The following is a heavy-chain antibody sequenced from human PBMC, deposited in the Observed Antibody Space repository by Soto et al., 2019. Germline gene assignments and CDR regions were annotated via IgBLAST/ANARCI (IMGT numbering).Heavy chain of an antibody. CDR1: GGSISSGGYY. J-gene: IGHJ6*02. V-gene: IGHV4-31*03. CDR2: IYYSGST. Sequence: SETLSLTCTVSGGSISSGGYYWSWIRQHPGKGLERIGYIYYSGSTYYNPSLKSRVTISVDTSKNQFSLKLSSVTAADTAVYYCARMKRITIFGVVITSYYYYGMDVWGQGTTVTVSS. D-gene: IGHD3-3*01. CDR3: ARMKRITIFGVVITSYYYYGMDV.